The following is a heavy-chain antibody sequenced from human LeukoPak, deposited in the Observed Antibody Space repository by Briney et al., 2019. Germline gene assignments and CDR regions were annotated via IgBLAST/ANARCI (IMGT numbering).Heavy chain of an antibody. D-gene: IGHD6-13*01. Sequence: SETLSLXCTVSGGSNSSYYWRWIRQPAGKGLEWIGRIYTSGRTNYNPSLKSRVTMSVDTSKNQFSLKLSSVTAADTAVYYCARDSAKLGQKTIAAAGTRASDYWGQGTLVTVSS. CDR3: ARDSAKLGQKTIAAAGTRASDY. CDR1: GGSNSSYY. CDR2: IYTSGRT. V-gene: IGHV4-4*07. J-gene: IGHJ4*02.